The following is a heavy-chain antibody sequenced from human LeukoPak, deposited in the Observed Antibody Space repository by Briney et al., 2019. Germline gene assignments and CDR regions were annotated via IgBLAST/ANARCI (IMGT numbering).Heavy chain of an antibody. CDR1: GGSISSGGYY. V-gene: IGHV4-30-2*01. CDR3: AREYGSGSYSD. CDR2: TYHSGST. D-gene: IGHD3-10*01. J-gene: IGHJ4*02. Sequence: PSETLSLTCTVSGGSISSGGYYWSWIRQPPGKGLEWIGYTYHSGSTYYNPSLKSRVTISVDRSKNQFSLKLSSVTAADTAVYYCAREYGSGSYSDWGQGTLVTVSS.